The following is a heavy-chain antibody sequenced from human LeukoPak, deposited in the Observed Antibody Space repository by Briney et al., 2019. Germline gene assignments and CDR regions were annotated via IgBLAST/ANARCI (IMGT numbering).Heavy chain of an antibody. CDR1: GYTLTELS. J-gene: IGHJ3*02. V-gene: IGHV1-2*02. D-gene: IGHD5-12*01. Sequence: ASVKVSCKVSGYTLTELSMHWVRQAPGQGLEWMGWINPNSGGANYAQKFQVRVTMTRDTSISTAYMELSRLRSDDTAVYYCARDYGDYRGYDFEIPGAFDIWGQGTMVTVSS. CDR2: INPNSGGA. CDR3: ARDYGDYRGYDFEIPGAFDI.